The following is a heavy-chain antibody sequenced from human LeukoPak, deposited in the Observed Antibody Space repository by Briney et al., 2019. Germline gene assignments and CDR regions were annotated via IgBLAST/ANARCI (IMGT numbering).Heavy chain of an antibody. J-gene: IGHJ4*02. V-gene: IGHV3-30*18. CDR3: AKNAHYQGYSYGGIDY. CDR1: GFTFSSCG. CDR2: ISYDGSDK. Sequence: GGSLRLSCAASGFTFSSCGMHWVRQAPGKGLEWVAVISYDGSDKYSADSVKGRFTISRDNSKNTLYLQMNSLRAEDTAVYYCAKNAHYQGYSYGGIDYWGQGTMVTVSS. D-gene: IGHD5-18*01.